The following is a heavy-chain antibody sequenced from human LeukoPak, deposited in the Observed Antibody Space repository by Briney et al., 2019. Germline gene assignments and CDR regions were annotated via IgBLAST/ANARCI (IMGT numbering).Heavy chain of an antibody. CDR3: VRDADWSFDY. CDR1: GFTFSSHG. D-gene: IGHD3-9*01. J-gene: IGHJ4*02. CDR2: IRNDGSGK. V-gene: IGHV3-30*02. Sequence: PGGSLRLSCGASGFTFSSHGMHWVRQAPGRGLEWVAFIRNDGSGKYYADSVKGRFTISRDNSKNTLSVQMNSLRVQDTAVYYCVRDADWSFDYWGQGTLLTVSS.